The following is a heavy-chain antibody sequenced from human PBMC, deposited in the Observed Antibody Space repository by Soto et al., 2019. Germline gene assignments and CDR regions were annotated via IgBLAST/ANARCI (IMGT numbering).Heavy chain of an antibody. CDR1: GGSISRNY. J-gene: IGHJ4*02. Sequence: SETLSLTCPVSGGSISRNYWSWIRQPPGKGLEWIGYIYYSGSTNYNPSLKSRVNISVDESKNQFSLKLSSVTAADTAVYYCARDGYKSGLGYWGQGTQVTVS. CDR2: IYYSGST. V-gene: IGHV4-59*01. D-gene: IGHD5-12*01. CDR3: ARDGYKSGLGY.